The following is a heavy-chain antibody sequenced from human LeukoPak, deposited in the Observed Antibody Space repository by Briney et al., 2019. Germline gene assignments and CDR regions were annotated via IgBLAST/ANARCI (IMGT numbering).Heavy chain of an antibody. CDR2: ISGSGATT. CDR1: GFTFSIYA. Sequence: GGSLRLSCAASGFTFSIYAMTWVRQAPGKGLEWVSTISGSGATTYYADSVKGRFTISRDNSKNTLSLQMNSLRADDTAVYYCAKAGSSWLNYFDYWGQGTLVTVSS. D-gene: IGHD6-13*01. CDR3: AKAGSSWLNYFDY. J-gene: IGHJ4*02. V-gene: IGHV3-23*01.